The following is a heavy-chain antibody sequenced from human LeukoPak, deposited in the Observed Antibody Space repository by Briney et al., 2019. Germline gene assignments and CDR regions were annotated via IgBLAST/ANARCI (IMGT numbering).Heavy chain of an antibody. CDR2: IDSSGFTI. J-gene: IGHJ4*02. Sequence: GGSLRLSCAASGFSFNDYYMTWIRQAPGKGLEWVSYIDSSGFTIYYADPVKGRFTISRDNAKNSLYLQMNSLRAEDTAVYYCASGTGPPDYWGQGTLVTVSS. CDR3: ASGTGPPDY. V-gene: IGHV3-11*01. CDR1: GFSFNDYY.